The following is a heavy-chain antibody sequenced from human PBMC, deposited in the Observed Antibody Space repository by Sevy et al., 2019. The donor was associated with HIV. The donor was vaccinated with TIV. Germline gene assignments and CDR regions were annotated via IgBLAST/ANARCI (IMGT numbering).Heavy chain of an antibody. V-gene: IGHV3-30*04. Sequence: GGSLRLSCVASGFSFRDYALHWVRQGPGKGLEWVAVVSFDGGNKYYPDSVKGRFTVSRDNSKNTLVLQMDSLRGEDTAVYYCARGPYSSGLRFDYWGQGTLVTVSS. J-gene: IGHJ4*02. CDR3: ARGPYSSGLRFDY. D-gene: IGHD6-19*01. CDR2: VSFDGGNK. CDR1: GFSFRDYA.